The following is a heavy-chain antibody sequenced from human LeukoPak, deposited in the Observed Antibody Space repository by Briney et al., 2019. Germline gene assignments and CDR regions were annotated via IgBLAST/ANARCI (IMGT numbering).Heavy chain of an antibody. D-gene: IGHD2-2*01. CDR3: ARLQYGFDY. CDR2: IKQDGSQK. J-gene: IGHJ4*02. Sequence: GGSLRLSCAASGFTFSNYWMTWVRQAPGKGLEWVATIKQDGSQKNYVDSVKGRFTISRDNAKNSLYLQMNSLRAEDTAVYYCARLQYGFDYWGQGTLVTVSS. V-gene: IGHV3-7*01. CDR1: GFTFSNYW.